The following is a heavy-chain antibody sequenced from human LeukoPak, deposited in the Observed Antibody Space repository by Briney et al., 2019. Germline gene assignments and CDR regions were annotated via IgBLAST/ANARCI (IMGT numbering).Heavy chain of an antibody. J-gene: IGHJ6*02. CDR2: IYSGGST. CDR3: ARDYRYRADTAMVNYYYYGMDV. V-gene: IGHV3-53*04. CDR1: GFTVSSNY. D-gene: IGHD5-18*01. Sequence: PGGSLRLSCAASGFTVSSNYMSWVRQAPGKGLEWVSVIYSGGSTYYADSVKGRFTNSRHNSKNTLYLQMNSLRAEDTAVYYCARDYRYRADTAMVNYYYYGMDVWGQGTTVTVSS.